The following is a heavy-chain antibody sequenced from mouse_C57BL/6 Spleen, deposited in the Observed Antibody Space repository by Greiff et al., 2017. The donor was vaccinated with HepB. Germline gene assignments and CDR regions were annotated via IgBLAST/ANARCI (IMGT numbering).Heavy chain of an antibody. J-gene: IGHJ3*01. D-gene: IGHD2-4*01. Sequence: VQGVESGPGLVAPSQSLSITCTVSGFSLTSYAISWVRQPPGKGLEWLGVIWTGGGTNYNSALKSRLSISKDNSKSQVFLKMNSLQTDDTARYYCASYYDYDGGFAYWGQGTLVTVSA. V-gene: IGHV2-9-1*01. CDR1: GFSLTSYA. CDR2: IWTGGGT. CDR3: ASYYDYDGGFAY.